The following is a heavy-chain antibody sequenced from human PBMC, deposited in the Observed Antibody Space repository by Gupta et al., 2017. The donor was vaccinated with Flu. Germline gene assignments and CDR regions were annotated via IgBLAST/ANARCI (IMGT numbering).Heavy chain of an antibody. CDR2: IYWSDYK. V-gene: IGHV2-5*01. CDR3: AHTIGWLHVLDI. J-gene: IGHJ3*02. CDR1: GVG. Sequence: GVGVGWIRQTPGKALEWLGVIYWSDYKHYSPSLKSRLTVTKDTSKNQVVLTVTNMDPVDTATYYCAHTIGWLHVLDIWGQGTMVTVSS. D-gene: IGHD5-12*01.